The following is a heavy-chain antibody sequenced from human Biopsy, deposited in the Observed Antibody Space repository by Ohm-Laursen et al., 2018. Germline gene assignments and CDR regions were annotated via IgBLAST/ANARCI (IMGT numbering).Heavy chain of an antibody. J-gene: IGHJ4*02. V-gene: IGHV4-39*01. D-gene: IGHD3-10*01. CDR3: ARQGDSGRSFDY. CDR2: MYFSGNT. CDR1: GGSISRSSYN. Sequence: SQTLSFTCSVSGGSISRSSYNWGWIRLPPGNGLEWIGSMYFSGNTYYNPSLKSRVNITVDTSKNKFSLNLSSVTAADTAVYYCARQGDSGRSFDYWGQGTLVTVSS.